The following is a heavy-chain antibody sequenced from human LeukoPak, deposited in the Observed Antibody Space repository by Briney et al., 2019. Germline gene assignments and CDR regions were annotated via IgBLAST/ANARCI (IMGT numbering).Heavy chain of an antibody. CDR1: GFDGSHYY. D-gene: IGHD2-2*01. J-gene: IGHJ6*03. Sequence: GGSLRLSCEASGFDGSHYYMAWIRQAPGKGLEWVSYITSRGRIISYADSVKGRFTISRDNSENSLHLQMNSLRAEDTAVYYCVRESRRYQLPGLNDYYYMDVWGKGTTVTVSS. CDR2: ITSRGRII. CDR3: VRESRRYQLPGLNDYYYMDV. V-gene: IGHV3-11*04.